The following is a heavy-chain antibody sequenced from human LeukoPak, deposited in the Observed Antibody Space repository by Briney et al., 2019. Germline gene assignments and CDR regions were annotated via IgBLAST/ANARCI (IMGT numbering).Heavy chain of an antibody. D-gene: IGHD1-26*01. CDR1: GASITSGTDY. J-gene: IGHJ6*03. CDR2: LYSSGST. Sequence: SQTLSLTCTVSGASITSGTDYWSWIRQPAGKGLEWIGRLYSSGSTNDNPSLKSRVTISADTSKNQFSLKLTSVTAADTAVYYCARSGGSDPYYYFYYYMDVWGKGTTVTVSS. V-gene: IGHV4-61*02. CDR3: ARSGGSDPYYYFYYYMDV.